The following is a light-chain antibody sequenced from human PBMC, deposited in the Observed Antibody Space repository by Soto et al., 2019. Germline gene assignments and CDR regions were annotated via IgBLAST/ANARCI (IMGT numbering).Light chain of an antibody. CDR3: QQYASSLT. CDR2: GAS. J-gene: IGKJ1*01. CDR1: QSVDSAF. V-gene: IGKV3-20*01. Sequence: EVVLTQSPGSLSLSLGERATLSCRASQSVDSAFFAWYQQKPGQPPRLLMYGASRRATGIPDRFSGSGSGTDFTLTISRLEPEDFAVYYCQQYASSLTFGQGTKVEI.